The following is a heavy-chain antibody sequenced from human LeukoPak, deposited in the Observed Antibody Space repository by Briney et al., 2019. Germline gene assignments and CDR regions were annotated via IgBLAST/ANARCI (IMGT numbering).Heavy chain of an antibody. V-gene: IGHV4-59*01. CDR2: IYYSSST. J-gene: IGHJ4*02. Sequence: SETLSLTCTVSGGSISSYYWSWIRQPPGKGLEWIGYIYYSSSTNYNPSLKSRVTISVDTSKNQFSLKLSSVTAADTAVYYCARIGHEDYYFDYWGQGTLVTVSS. CDR1: GGSISSYY. CDR3: ARIGHEDYYFDY.